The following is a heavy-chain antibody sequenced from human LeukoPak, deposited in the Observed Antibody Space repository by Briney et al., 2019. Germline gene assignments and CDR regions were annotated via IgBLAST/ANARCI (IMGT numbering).Heavy chain of an antibody. CDR3: VRGAFRGYYMDV. V-gene: IGHV3-30*02. D-gene: IGHD3-16*01. Sequence: GGSLRLSCAASGFTFSSYGMHWVRQAPGKGLEWVAFIRYDGSNKYYADSVKGRFTISRDNAKNTPYLLMNSLRIEDTAVYYCVRGAFRGYYMDVWGKGTTVIVSS. CDR1: GFTFSSYG. J-gene: IGHJ6*03. CDR2: IRYDGSNK.